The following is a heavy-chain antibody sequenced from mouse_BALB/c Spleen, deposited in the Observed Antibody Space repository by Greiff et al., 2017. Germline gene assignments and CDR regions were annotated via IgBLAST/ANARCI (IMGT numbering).Heavy chain of an antibody. J-gene: IGHJ3*01. Sequence: EVKLMESGGGLVQPGGSLKLSCAASGFTFSSYTMSWVRQTPEKRLEWVAYISNGGGSTYYPDTVKGRFTISRDNAKNTLYLQMSSLKSEDTAMYYCARQKGYDYEFAYWGQGTLVTVSA. CDR2: ISNGGGST. CDR1: GFTFSSYT. CDR3: ARQKGYDYEFAY. V-gene: IGHV5-12-2*01. D-gene: IGHD2-4*01.